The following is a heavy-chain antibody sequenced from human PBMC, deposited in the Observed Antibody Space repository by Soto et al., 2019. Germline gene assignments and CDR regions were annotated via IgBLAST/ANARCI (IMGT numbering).Heavy chain of an antibody. CDR2: IIPSFGTA. V-gene: IGHV1-69*13. J-gene: IGHJ3*02. CDR3: AREYHWHDRGGAFDI. Sequence: GASVKVSCKAAGGTFSSYAISWVRQAPGQGLEWMGGIIPSFGTANYAQKFQGRVTITADESTSTAYMELSSLRSEDTAVYYCAREYHWHDRGGAFDIWGQGTMVTVSS. D-gene: IGHD1-1*01. CDR1: GGTFSSYA.